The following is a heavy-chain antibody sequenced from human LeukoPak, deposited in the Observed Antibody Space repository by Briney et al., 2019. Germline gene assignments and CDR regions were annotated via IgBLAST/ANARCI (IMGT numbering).Heavy chain of an antibody. Sequence: PGRSLRLSCAASGFTFSSYGMNWVRQAPGKGLEWVAVISYDGSNKYYADSVKGRFTISRDNSKNTLYLQMNSLRAEDTAVYYCAKQDWSGSTYYYGMDVWGQGTTVTVSS. CDR1: GFTFSSYG. V-gene: IGHV3-30*18. D-gene: IGHD1-26*01. CDR2: ISYDGSNK. J-gene: IGHJ6*02. CDR3: AKQDWSGSTYYYGMDV.